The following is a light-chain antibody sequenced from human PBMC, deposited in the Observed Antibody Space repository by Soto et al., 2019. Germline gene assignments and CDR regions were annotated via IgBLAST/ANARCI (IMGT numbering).Light chain of an antibody. Sequence: IVMTQSRTTLSVSPGPRSTLACRASQSVSSDLAWYHQKNGQAPRLIIYGASTRATGIPARFSGSWSGTEFNLTINSLQSEDFAVYYCQQYNNWPRTFGQGTKVDI. CDR1: QSVSSD. CDR2: GAS. J-gene: IGKJ1*01. V-gene: IGKV3-15*01. CDR3: QQYNNWPRT.